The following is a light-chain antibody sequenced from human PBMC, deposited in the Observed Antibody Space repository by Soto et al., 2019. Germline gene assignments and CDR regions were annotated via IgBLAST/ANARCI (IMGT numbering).Light chain of an antibody. V-gene: IGLV2-8*01. J-gene: IGLJ3*02. CDR2: EVS. CDR1: SSDVGAYNY. Sequence: QSALTQPPSASGSPGQSVTISCTGTSSDVGAYNYVSWYQQHPVKAPKLMIYEVSKRPSGVPDRFSGSKSGNTASLTVSGLQAEDEADYYCSSYAGSNNFEVFGGGTKLTVL. CDR3: SSYAGSNNFEV.